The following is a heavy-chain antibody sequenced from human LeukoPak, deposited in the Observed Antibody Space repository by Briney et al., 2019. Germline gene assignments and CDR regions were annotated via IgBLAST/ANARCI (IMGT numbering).Heavy chain of an antibody. Sequence: SETLCLTCTVSGGSISSYCWSWVRQPPGKGLEWIGYIYYSGSTNYNPSLMSRVTISVDTSKNQFSLKLSSVTAADTAVYYCARASLDRSWYSPNVAYYMDVWGKGTTVTISS. CDR2: IYYSGST. CDR1: GGSISSYC. J-gene: IGHJ6*03. CDR3: ARASLDRSWYSPNVAYYMDV. D-gene: IGHD6-13*01. V-gene: IGHV4-59*01.